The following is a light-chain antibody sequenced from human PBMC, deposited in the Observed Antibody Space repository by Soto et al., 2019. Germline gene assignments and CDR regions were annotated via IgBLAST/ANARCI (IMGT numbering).Light chain of an antibody. V-gene: IGKV4-1*01. Sequence: DIVMTQSPDSLAVSLGERATINCKSSQSVLYSSNNKNFLAWYQQKPGQPPKLLIYWASTRDSGVPDRFSGSGSGTDFTLTISDLQAEDVAVYFCQQYYTIPCTFGQGTKLEIK. CDR2: WAS. CDR1: QSVLYSSNNKNF. J-gene: IGKJ2*02. CDR3: QQYYTIPCT.